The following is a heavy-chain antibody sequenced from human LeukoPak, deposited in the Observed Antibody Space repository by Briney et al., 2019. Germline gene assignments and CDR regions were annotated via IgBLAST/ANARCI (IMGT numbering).Heavy chain of an antibody. D-gene: IGHD3-9*01. CDR2: IKPSGGNT. Sequence: AASVKVSCKTSGYSFTSYNLHWVRQASGQRLEWMGIIKPSGGNTNYAQKFQGRVTMTRDTSITTAYMELSRLRFDDTALYYCARSPHILTGENFDYWGQGTLVTVSS. V-gene: IGHV1-46*01. CDR3: ARSPHILTGENFDY. CDR1: GYSFTSYN. J-gene: IGHJ4*02.